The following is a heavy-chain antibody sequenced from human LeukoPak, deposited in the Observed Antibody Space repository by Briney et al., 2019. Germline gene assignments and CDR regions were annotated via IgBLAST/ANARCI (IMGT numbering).Heavy chain of an antibody. J-gene: IGHJ3*02. Sequence: PGGSLRLSCTASGFTFRSYWMSWVRQAPGMGLEWVANIKHNGSEKHYVDSVKGRFTISRDNAKNSLYLQMNSLRAEDTAVYYCARDIIVGAPDIWGQGTMVTVSS. CDR2: IKHNGSEK. CDR1: GFTFRSYW. CDR3: ARDIIVGAPDI. V-gene: IGHV3-7*01. D-gene: IGHD1-26*01.